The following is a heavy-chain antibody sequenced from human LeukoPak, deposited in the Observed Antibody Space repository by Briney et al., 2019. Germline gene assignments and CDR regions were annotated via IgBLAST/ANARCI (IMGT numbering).Heavy chain of an antibody. CDR2: IYTSGST. J-gene: IGHJ4*02. D-gene: IGHD1-26*01. V-gene: IGHV4-61*02. CDR3: ARHPTYSPIYLTHRSVSNYYFDY. CDR1: GGSIRSGSYY. Sequence: SQTLSLTCTVSGGSIRSGSYYWSWIRQPAGKGLEWIGRIYTSGSTNYNPSLQSRVTISVDTSKNQFSLKLSSVTAADTAVYYCARHPTYSPIYLTHRSVSNYYFDYWGQGTLVTVSS.